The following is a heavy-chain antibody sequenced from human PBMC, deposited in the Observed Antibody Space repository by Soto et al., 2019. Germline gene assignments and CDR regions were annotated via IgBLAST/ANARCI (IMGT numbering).Heavy chain of an antibody. J-gene: IGHJ4*02. CDR3: ARDSPPVDY. V-gene: IGHV4-34*01. CDR1: GGSFSGYY. CDR2: INHSGST. Sequence: SLTCAVYGGSFSGYYWTWIRQPPGTGLEWIGEINHSGSTNYNPSLKSRVTISVDTSKNQFSLKLTSVTAADTAVYYCARDSPPVDYWGQGTLVTVS.